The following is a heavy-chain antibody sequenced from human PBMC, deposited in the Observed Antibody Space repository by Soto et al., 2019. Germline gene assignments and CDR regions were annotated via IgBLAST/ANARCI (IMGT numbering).Heavy chain of an antibody. CDR1: GYAFPHYV. Sequence: ASVKVSCKTSGYAFPHYVINWVRQAPGHGLEWMGFSTHTGNTNYAQNFQGRVVLTTDTSTSTAYMEVTSLRSDDTAVYYCARSGEHPLDYWGQGTPVTV. CDR3: ARSGEHPLDY. V-gene: IGHV1-18*01. J-gene: IGHJ4*02. D-gene: IGHD1-26*01. CDR2: STHTGNT.